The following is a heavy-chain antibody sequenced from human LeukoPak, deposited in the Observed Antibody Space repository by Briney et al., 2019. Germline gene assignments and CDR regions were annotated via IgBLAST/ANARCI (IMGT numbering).Heavy chain of an antibody. CDR3: AKSRKQQLVLDYYYYYDMDV. J-gene: IGHJ6*02. V-gene: IGHV3-9*01. Sequence: GGSLRLSCAASGFTFDDYAMHWVRQAPGKGLEWVSGISWNSGSIGYADSVKGRFTISRDNAKNSLYLQMNSLRAEDTAVYYCAKSRKQQLVLDYYYYYDMDVWGQGTTVTVSS. D-gene: IGHD6-13*01. CDR2: ISWNSGSI. CDR1: GFTFDDYA.